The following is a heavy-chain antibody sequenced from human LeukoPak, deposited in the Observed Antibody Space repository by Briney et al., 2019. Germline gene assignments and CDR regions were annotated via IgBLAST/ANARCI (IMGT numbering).Heavy chain of an antibody. D-gene: IGHD6-13*01. J-gene: IGHJ6*03. Sequence: GGSLRLSCAASGFTFSIYAMNWVRKAPGKGLEWLSYISYNSRSIYYADSVKGRFTISRDNAKNSLYLQMNSLRAEDTAVYYCARETGRLAAGPQLNYYYYMDVWGKGTTVTISS. CDR3: ARETGRLAAGPQLNYYYYMDV. V-gene: IGHV3-48*04. CDR1: GFTFSIYA. CDR2: ISYNSRSI.